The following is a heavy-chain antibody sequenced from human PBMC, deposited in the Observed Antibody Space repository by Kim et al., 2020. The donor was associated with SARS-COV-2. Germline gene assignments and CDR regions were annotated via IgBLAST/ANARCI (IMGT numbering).Heavy chain of an antibody. CDR3: ARDALKNPVPLGYYYYCGMDV. CDR1: GGSISSGGYY. V-gene: IGHV4-31*03. CDR2: IYYSGST. J-gene: IGHJ6*02. Sequence: SETLSLTCTVSGGSISSGGYYWSWIRQHPGKGLEWIGYIYYSGSTYYNPSLKSRVTISVDTSKNQFSLKLSSVTAADTAVSYCARDALKNPVPLGYYYYCGMDVWGQGTTVTVSS.